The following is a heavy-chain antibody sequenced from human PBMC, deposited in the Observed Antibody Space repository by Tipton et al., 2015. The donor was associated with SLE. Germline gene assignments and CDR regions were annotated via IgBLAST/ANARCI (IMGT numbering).Heavy chain of an antibody. J-gene: IGHJ1*01. V-gene: IGHV4-38-2*01. CDR2: IYHSGST. CDR1: GYSISSGYY. D-gene: IGHD3-3*01. CDR3: ARGGPWTISRSTILYFQH. Sequence: LRLSCAVSGYSISSGYYWGWIRQPPGKGLEWIGSIYHSGSTYYNPSLKSRVTISVDTSKNQFSLKLSSVTAADTAVYYCARGGPWTISRSTILYFQHWGQGTLVTVSS.